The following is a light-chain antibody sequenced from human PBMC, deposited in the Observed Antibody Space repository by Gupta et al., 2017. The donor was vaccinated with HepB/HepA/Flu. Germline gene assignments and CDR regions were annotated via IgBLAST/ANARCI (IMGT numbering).Light chain of an antibody. CDR3: SLWATSLNVV. CDR1: SSNIGTNT. Sequence: SVLRQPPSASGTPGQRVTISCSGTSSNIGTNTVNWYQQFPGSAPRLLIYLNNQRPSGVSDRFSGSKSGTSASLAISRLQSEDEAIYFCSLWATSLNVVFGGGTNLTVL. CDR2: LNN. J-gene: IGLJ2*01. V-gene: IGLV1-44*01.